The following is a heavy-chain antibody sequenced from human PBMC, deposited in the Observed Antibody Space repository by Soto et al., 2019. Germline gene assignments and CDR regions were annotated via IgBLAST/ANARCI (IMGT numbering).Heavy chain of an antibody. V-gene: IGHV1-46*03. CDR1: GYTLTSYY. CDR2: INPSGGST. Sequence: QVQLMQSGAEVKQPGASVKVSCKASGYTLTSYYMHWVRQATGQVLEWMGIINPSGGSTSYTQSFQGRVTMTRDTSTSTIYMELSSLRSEDKAVYYCASRLYSSGYYGFLDHWGQGTLVTVSS. D-gene: IGHD3-22*01. CDR3: ASRLYSSGYYGFLDH. J-gene: IGHJ4*02.